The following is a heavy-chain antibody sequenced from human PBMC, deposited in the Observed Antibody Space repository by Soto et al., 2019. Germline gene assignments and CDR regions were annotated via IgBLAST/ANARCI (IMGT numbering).Heavy chain of an antibody. CDR3: ARGEGDYVWGSYRTYNWFDP. J-gene: IGHJ5*02. Sequence: EVQLVESGGGLVQPGGSLRLSCAASGFTFSSYSMNWVRQAPGKGLEWVSYISSSSSTIYYADSVKGRFTISRDNAKNSLYREMDSLRDADTAVYYCARGEGDYVWGSYRTYNWFDPWGQGTLVTVSS. CDR2: ISSSSSTI. D-gene: IGHD3-16*02. CDR1: GFTFSSYS. V-gene: IGHV3-48*02.